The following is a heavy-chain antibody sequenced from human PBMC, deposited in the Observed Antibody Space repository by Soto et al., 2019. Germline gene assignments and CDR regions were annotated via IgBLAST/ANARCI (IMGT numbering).Heavy chain of an antibody. J-gene: IGHJ4*02. CDR3: ARGRTGTTSYFDY. CDR2: INPNSGGT. Sequence: ASVKVSCKASGYTFTGYYLHWVRQAPGQGLEWMGWINPNSGGTNYAQKFQGRVTITRDTSISTAYMELSRLRSDDTAVYYCARGRTGTTSYFDYWGQGNLVTVSS. D-gene: IGHD1-1*01. V-gene: IGHV1-2*02. CDR1: GYTFTGYY.